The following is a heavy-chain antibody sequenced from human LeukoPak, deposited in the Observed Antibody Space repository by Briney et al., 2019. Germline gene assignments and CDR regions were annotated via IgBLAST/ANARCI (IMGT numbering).Heavy chain of an antibody. CDR3: ARDGVVGVGRWFDP. V-gene: IGHV3-21*01. CDR1: GFTFSSYS. CDR2: ISSSSSYI. Sequence: GGSLRLSCVASGFTFSSYSMNWVRQAPGKGLEWVSSISSSSSYIYYADSVKGRFTFSRDNAKNSLSLQMNSLRAEDTAVYYCARDGVVGVGRWFDPWGQGTLVTVSS. D-gene: IGHD1-26*01. J-gene: IGHJ5*02.